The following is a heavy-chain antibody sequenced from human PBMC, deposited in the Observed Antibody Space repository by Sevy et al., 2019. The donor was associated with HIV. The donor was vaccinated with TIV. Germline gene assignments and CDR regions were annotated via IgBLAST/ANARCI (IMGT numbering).Heavy chain of an antibody. D-gene: IGHD2-8*01. CDR3: ASFPSNGVPFDY. CDR2: ISSSSSYI. V-gene: IGHV3-21*01. Sequence: GSLRLSCAASGFTFSSYSMNWVRQAPGKGLEWVSSISSSSSYIYYADSVKGRFTISRDNAKNSLYLQMNSLRAEDTAVYYCASFPSNGVPFDYWGQGTLVTVSS. J-gene: IGHJ4*02. CDR1: GFTFSSYS.